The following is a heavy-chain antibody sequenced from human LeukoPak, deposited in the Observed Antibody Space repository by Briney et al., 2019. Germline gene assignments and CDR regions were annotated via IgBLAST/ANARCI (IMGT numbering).Heavy chain of an antibody. D-gene: IGHD6-13*01. V-gene: IGHV4-39*02. CDR3: AREAQQQLGPNFDY. J-gene: IGHJ4*02. CDR1: GGSISSSSYY. CDR2: IYYSGST. Sequence: PSETLSLTCTVSGGSISSSSYYWGWLRQPPGKGLEWIGSIYYSGSTYYNPSLKSRVTISVDTSKNQFSLKLSSVTAADTAVYYCAREAQQQLGPNFDYWGQGTLVTVSS.